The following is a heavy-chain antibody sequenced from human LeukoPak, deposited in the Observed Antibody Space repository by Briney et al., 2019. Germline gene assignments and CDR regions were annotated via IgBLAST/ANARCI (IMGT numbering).Heavy chain of an antibody. V-gene: IGHV3-48*03. J-gene: IGHJ4*02. CDR1: GFTFSSYE. CDR2: ISSSGSTM. D-gene: IGHD6-13*01. CDR3: ASSSWYALDY. Sequence: GGSLRLSCAASGFTFSSYEVNWVRQAPGKGLEWISYISSSGSTMYYADSVKGRFTISRDNAKNSLYLQMNSLRAGDTAIYYCASSSWYALDYWGQGTLVTVSS.